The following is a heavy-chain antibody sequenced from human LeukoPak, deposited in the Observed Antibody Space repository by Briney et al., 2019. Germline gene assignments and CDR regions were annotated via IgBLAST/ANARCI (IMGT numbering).Heavy chain of an antibody. CDR1: GGTFSSYA. Sequence: SVKVSCKASGGTFSSYAISWVRQAPEQGLEWMGRIIPIFGIANYAQKFQGRVTITADKSTSTAYMELSSLRSEDTAVYYCASPWEEGYCSGGSCYSFDYWGQGTLVTVSS. J-gene: IGHJ4*02. CDR3: ASPWEEGYCSGGSCYSFDY. V-gene: IGHV1-69*04. CDR2: IIPIFGIA. D-gene: IGHD2-15*01.